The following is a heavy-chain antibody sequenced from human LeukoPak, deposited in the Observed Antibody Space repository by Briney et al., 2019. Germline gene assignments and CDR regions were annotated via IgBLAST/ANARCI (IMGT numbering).Heavy chain of an antibody. CDR2: INPNSGGT. V-gene: IGHV1-2*02. Sequence: ASVKVSCKASGYTFTDYYMHWVRQAPGQGLEWMGWINPNSGGTNYAQKFQGRVTMTRDTSISTAYMELSRLRSDDTAVYYCARPHLARIGYYSSTSCYENWFDPWGQGTLVTVSS. CDR1: GYTFTDYY. CDR3: ARPHLARIGYYSSTSCYENWFDP. D-gene: IGHD2-2*01. J-gene: IGHJ5*02.